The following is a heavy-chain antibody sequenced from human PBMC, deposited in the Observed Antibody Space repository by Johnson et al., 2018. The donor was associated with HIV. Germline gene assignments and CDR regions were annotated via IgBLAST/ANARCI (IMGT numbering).Heavy chain of an antibody. CDR3: AKSGSYYDSSSYHDAFDI. CDR2: IRYYGSDK. V-gene: IGHV3-30*02. CDR1: GFTFSSYA. J-gene: IGHJ3*02. D-gene: IGHD3-22*01. Sequence: QVQLVESGGGVVQPGRSLRVSCAASGFTFSSYAIHWVRQAPGKGLEWVSFIRYYGSDKYYADSVKGRFTISRDNSKNTLYLQMNSLRPEDTAVYYCAKSGSYYDSSSYHDAFDIWGQGTMVTVSS.